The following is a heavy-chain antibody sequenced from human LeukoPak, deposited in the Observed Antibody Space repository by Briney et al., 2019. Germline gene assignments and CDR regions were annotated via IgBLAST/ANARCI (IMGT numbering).Heavy chain of an antibody. CDR2: ITYDGSNK. CDR3: ATSSGCFGPNWFDP. Sequence: PGGSLRLSCAASGFTFSSYGMHWVRQAPGKGLEWVAAITYDGSNKYYADSVKGRFTISRDNSKNTLYLQMNSLRAEDTAVYYCATSSGCFGPNWFDPWGQGTLVTVSS. V-gene: IGHV3-30*03. D-gene: IGHD6-19*01. J-gene: IGHJ5*02. CDR1: GFTFSSYG.